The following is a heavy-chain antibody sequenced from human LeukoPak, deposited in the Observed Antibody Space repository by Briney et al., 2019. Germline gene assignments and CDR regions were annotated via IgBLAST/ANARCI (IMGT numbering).Heavy chain of an antibody. CDR3: ARGIGNFDY. V-gene: IGHV1-69*04. D-gene: IGHD2/OR15-2a*01. Sequence: ASVKVSCKASGYTFTSYDINWVRQATGQGLEWMGRIIPILGIANYAQKFQGRVTITADKSTSTAYMELSSLRSEDTAVYYCARGIGNFDYWGQGTLVTVSS. J-gene: IGHJ4*02. CDR1: GYTFTSYD. CDR2: IIPILGIA.